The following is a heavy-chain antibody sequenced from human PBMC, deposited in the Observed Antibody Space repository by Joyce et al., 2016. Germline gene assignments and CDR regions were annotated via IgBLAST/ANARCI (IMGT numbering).Heavy chain of an antibody. J-gene: IGHJ6*03. D-gene: IGHD3-10*01. V-gene: IGHV1-69*06. CDR1: GGTFSSYA. CDR3: ATDGTYGPMDV. CDR2: IIPIFGTT. Sequence: QVQLVQSGTEVKKPGSSVKVSCKASGGTFSSYAISWVRQAPGQGLEWLGGIIPIFGTTNYGQKLQGRVTITADKSTSTAYMELCSLRFEDTAIYYCATDGTYGPMDVWGKGTTVTVSS.